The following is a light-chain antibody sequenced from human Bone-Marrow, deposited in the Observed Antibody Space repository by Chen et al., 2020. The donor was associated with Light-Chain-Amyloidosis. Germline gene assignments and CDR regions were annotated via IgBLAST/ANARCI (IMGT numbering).Light chain of an antibody. Sequence: NFMLTQPHSVSESPGKTVIISCTRSSGSIATNYVQWYQQRPGSSPTTVIYEDDQRPSGVPDRFSGSIDRSSNSTALTISGLKTEDEADYYCQSYQGSSQGVFGGGTKLTVL. CDR1: SGSIATNY. CDR3: QSYQGSSQGV. V-gene: IGLV6-57*01. CDR2: EDD. J-gene: IGLJ3*02.